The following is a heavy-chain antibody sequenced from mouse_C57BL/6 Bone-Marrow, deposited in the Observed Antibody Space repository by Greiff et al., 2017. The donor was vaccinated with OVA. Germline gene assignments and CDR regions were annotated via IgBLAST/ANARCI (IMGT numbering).Heavy chain of an antibody. V-gene: IGHV1-42*01. Sequence: VQLQQSGPELVKPGASVKISCKASGYSFTGYYMNWVKQSPEKSLEWIGEINPSTGGTTYNQKFKAKATLTVDKSSSTAYMQLKSLTSEDSAVYYCAIITTVVATRAMDYWGQGTSVTVSS. CDR2: INPSTGGT. D-gene: IGHD1-1*01. J-gene: IGHJ4*01. CDR1: GYSFTGYY. CDR3: AIITTVVATRAMDY.